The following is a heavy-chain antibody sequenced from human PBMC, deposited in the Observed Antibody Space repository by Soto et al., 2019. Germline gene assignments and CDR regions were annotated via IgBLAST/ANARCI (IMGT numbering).Heavy chain of an antibody. V-gene: IGHV4-59*01. Sequence: SETLSLTCTVSGGSISSYYWSWIRQPPGKGLEWIGYIYYSGSTNYNPSLKSRVTISVDTSKNQFSLKLSSVTAADTAVYYCARRSGYSSGWYYFDYWGQGTLVTVSS. J-gene: IGHJ4*02. CDR1: GGSISSYY. CDR2: IYYSGST. D-gene: IGHD6-19*01. CDR3: ARRSGYSSGWYYFDY.